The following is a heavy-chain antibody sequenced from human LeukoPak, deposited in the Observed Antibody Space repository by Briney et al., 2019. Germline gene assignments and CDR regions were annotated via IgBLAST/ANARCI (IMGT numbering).Heavy chain of an antibody. CDR2: ISSSSYI. CDR1: GFTFSSYS. J-gene: IGHJ4*02. CDR3: AGSYSYGYNFDY. D-gene: IGHD5-18*01. Sequence: PGGSLRLSCAASGFTFSSYSMNWVRQAPGKGLEWVSSISSSSYIYYADSVKGRFTISRDNAKNSLYLQMNSLRAEDTAVYYCAGSYSYGYNFDYWGQGTLVTVSS. V-gene: IGHV3-21*01.